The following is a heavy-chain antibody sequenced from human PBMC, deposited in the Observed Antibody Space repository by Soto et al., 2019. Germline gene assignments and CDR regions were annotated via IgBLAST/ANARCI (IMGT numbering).Heavy chain of an antibody. CDR2: INHSGST. Sequence: SETLSLTCAVYGGSFSGYYWSWIRQPPWKGLEWIGEINHSGSTNYNPSLKSRVTISVDTSKNQFSLKLSSVTAADTAVYYCARHEEGYYPRYFDYWGQGTLVTVSS. CDR1: GGSFSGYY. CDR3: ARHEEGYYPRYFDY. D-gene: IGHD2-21*01. J-gene: IGHJ4*02. V-gene: IGHV4-34*01.